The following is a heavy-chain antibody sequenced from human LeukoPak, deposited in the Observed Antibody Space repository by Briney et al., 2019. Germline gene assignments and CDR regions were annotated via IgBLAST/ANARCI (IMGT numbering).Heavy chain of an antibody. D-gene: IGHD6-19*01. V-gene: IGHV3-48*03. CDR2: ISSSGRTL. CDR1: GFTFSSYE. J-gene: IGHJ4*02. CDR3: ASAGPSARHLDY. Sequence: GGSLRLSCAASGFTFSSYELNWVRQAPGKGLEWVAYISSSGRTLYYADSVQGRFTIARDNAKNPLYLQMNSLRAEDTAVYYCASAGPSARHLDYWGQGTLVTVSS.